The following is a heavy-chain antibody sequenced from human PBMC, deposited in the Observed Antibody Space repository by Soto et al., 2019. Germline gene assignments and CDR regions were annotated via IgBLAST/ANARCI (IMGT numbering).Heavy chain of an antibody. J-gene: IGHJ3*02. CDR2: IYYSGST. V-gene: IGHV4-31*03. CDR3: AKSNSGYPYDPLEI. D-gene: IGHD5-12*01. CDR1: GGSISSGGYY. Sequence: SETLSLTCTVSGGSISSGGYYWSWIRQHPGKGLEWIGYIYYSGSTYYNPSLKSRVTISVDTSKNQFSLKLSSVTASDTAMYYCAKSNSGYPYDPLEIWGQGTMVTVSS.